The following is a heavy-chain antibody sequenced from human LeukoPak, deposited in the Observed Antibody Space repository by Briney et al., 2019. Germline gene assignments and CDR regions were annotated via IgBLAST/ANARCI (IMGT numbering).Heavy chain of an antibody. V-gene: IGHV1-18*01. CDR3: ARARGHWNYDF. Sequence: ASVKVSCKASGYTFSNYGITWVRQAPGQGLEWMGWISAYNGNTNYAQKVQGRVTMTTDTSTSTACMELRSLRSDDTAVYYCARARGHWNYDFWGQGTLVTVSS. J-gene: IGHJ4*02. CDR1: GYTFSNYG. CDR2: ISAYNGNT. D-gene: IGHD1-7*01.